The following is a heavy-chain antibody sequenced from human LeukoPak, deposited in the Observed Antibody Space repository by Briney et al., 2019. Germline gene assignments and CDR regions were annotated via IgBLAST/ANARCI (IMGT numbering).Heavy chain of an antibody. CDR3: AGKYYYDSSGYFYVDW. V-gene: IGHV4-34*01. CDR1: GGSFSGYY. Sequence: SETLSLTCAVYGGSFSGYYWSWIRQPPGKGLEWIGEINHSGSTNYNPSLKSRVTISVDTSKNQFSLKLSSVTAADTAVYYCAGKYYYDSSGYFYVDWWGRGILVTVSS. J-gene: IGHJ4*02. D-gene: IGHD3-22*01. CDR2: INHSGST.